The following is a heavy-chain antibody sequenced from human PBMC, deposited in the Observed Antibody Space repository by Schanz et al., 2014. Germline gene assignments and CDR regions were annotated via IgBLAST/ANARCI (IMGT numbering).Heavy chain of an antibody. CDR3: SAQQLGSQHLYGMDV. D-gene: IGHD6-13*01. Sequence: EVQLVESGGGLIQPGGSLRLSCAASGFTFSASAMHWARQAPGKGLEWVGHIRSKPNNYATEYAASTKNRFTISRDDSKNTTYLQMNNLTTEDTTVNYCSAQQLGSQHLYGMDVWGQGATVTVS. J-gene: IGHJ6*02. CDR2: IRSKPNNYAT. V-gene: IGHV3-73*01. CDR1: GFTFSASA.